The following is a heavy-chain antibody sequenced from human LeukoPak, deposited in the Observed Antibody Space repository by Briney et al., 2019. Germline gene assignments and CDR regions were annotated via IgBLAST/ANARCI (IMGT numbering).Heavy chain of an antibody. CDR3: ARDWHYDSSVRSPDFIYYYYGMDV. CDR1: GYTFTSYG. D-gene: IGHD3-22*01. J-gene: IGHJ6*02. CDR2: ISAYNGNT. V-gene: IGHV1-18*01. Sequence: ASVKVSCKASGYTFTSYGISWVRQAPGQGLEWMGWISAYNGNTNYAQKLQGRVTMTTDTSTSTAYMELRSLRSDDTAVYYCARDWHYDSSVRSPDFIYYYYGMDVWGQGTTVTVSS.